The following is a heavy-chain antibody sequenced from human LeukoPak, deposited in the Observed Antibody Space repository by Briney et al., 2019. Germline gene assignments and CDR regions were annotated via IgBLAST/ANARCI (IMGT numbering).Heavy chain of an antibody. D-gene: IGHD3-22*01. CDR1: GGSISSGSFY. Sequence: SETLSLTCTVSGGSISSGSFYWGWVRQPPGKGLEWIGEINHSGSTNYNPSLKSRVTISVDTSKNQFSLKLSSVTAADTAVYYCARAPRGYYDSSGYYCDIWGQGTMVTVSS. J-gene: IGHJ3*02. CDR2: INHSGST. CDR3: ARAPRGYYDSSGYYCDI. V-gene: IGHV4-39*07.